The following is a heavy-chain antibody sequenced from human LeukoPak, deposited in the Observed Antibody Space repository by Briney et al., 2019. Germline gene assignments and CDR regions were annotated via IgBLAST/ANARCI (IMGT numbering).Heavy chain of an antibody. D-gene: IGHD6-19*01. CDR2: IIPIFGTA. CDR1: GGTFSSYA. J-gene: IGHJ4*02. CDR3: AREAGIAVAGNFDY. Sequence: SVKVSCKASGGTFSSYAISWVRQAPGQGLEWMGRIIPIFGTANYAQKFQGRVTITTDESTSTAYMELSSLRSEHTAVYYCAREAGIAVAGNFDYWGQGTLVTVSS. V-gene: IGHV1-69*05.